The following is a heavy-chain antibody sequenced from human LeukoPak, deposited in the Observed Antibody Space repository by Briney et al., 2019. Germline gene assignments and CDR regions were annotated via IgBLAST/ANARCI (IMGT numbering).Heavy chain of an antibody. V-gene: IGHV3-48*01. J-gene: IGHJ4*02. CDR2: IGSSSSPI. D-gene: IGHD4-11*01. Sequence: AGGSQRLSCAASGFTFSAYSMNWVRQAPEKGLEWVSYIGSSSSPIYYADSVKGRFTISRDNAKNSLYLQMDSLRAEDTAVYYCARDQAYSFDYWGQGTLVTVSS. CDR1: GFTFSAYS. CDR3: ARDQAYSFDY.